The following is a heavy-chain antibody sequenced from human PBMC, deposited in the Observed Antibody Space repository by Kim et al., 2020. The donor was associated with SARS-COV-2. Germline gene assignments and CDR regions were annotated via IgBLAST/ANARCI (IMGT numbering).Heavy chain of an antibody. V-gene: IGHV3-73*01. CDR2: IRSKANSYST. J-gene: IGHJ3*02. CDR1: GFTFSDSA. Sequence: GGSLRLSCAASGFTFSDSAVYWVRQASGKGLEWVGRIRSKANSYSTAYAASVKGRFTIARADSKNTAYLQMNSLKAEDTAIYYCTRVAPYSNSWWDAFDIWGRGTMVTVSS. CDR3: TRVAPYSNSWWDAFDI. D-gene: IGHD6-13*01.